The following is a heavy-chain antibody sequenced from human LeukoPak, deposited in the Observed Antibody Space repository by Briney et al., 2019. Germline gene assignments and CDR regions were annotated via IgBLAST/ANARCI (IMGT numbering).Heavy chain of an antibody. CDR1: GGSISSSSYS. V-gene: IGHV4-39*01. D-gene: IGHD3-22*01. J-gene: IGHJ6*03. CDR2: IYYSGTT. CDR3: ARIVVALTYYYYMDV. Sequence: SETLSLTCTVSGGSISSSSYSWGWIRQPPGKGLEWLGSIYYSGTTYYNPSLKSRVTISVDTSKNQFSLKLSSVTAADTAVYYCARIVVALTYYYYMDVWGKGATVTVSS.